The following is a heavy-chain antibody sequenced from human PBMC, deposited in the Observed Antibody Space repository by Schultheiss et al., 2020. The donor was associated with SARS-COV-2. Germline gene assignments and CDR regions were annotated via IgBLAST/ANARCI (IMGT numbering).Heavy chain of an antibody. CDR1: GGSISSGDYY. CDR2: INHSGST. J-gene: IGHJ4*02. V-gene: IGHV4-61*08. CDR3: ARVDDWNYRYYFDY. Sequence: SQTLSLTCTVSGGSISSGDYYWSWIRQPPGKGLEWIGEINHSGSTNYNPSLKSRVTLSLDTSQNQFSLRLSSVTAADTAVYYCARVDDWNYRYYFDYWGQGTLVTVSS. D-gene: IGHD1-7*01.